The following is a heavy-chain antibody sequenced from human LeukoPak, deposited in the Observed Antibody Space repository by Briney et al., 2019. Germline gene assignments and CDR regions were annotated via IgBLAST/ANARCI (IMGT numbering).Heavy chain of an antibody. CDR3: ARHDGYIPY. V-gene: IGHV3-23*01. CDR2: ISDVEKIP. J-gene: IGHJ4*02. Sequence: PGGSLRLSCAASGFTFSSYAMSWVRQAPGKGLEWVSGISDVEKIPYYSDSVRGRFTISRDNSKKTVYLQMNNLRAEDTAVYFCARHDGYIPYWGQGIPVTVSS. CDR1: GFTFSSYA. D-gene: IGHD3-16*02.